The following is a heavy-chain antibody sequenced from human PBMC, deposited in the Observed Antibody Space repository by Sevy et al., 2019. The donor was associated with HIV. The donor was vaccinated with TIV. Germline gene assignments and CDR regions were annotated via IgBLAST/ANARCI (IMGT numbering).Heavy chain of an antibody. D-gene: IGHD6-19*01. CDR3: AREFTGWYLLLDY. CDR2: ISYDGTNK. CDR1: GFAFSTHA. J-gene: IGHJ4*02. Sequence: GGSLRLSCVASGFAFSTHAMHWVRQAPDKGLELVAVISYDGTNKNYADSVMDRFTISRDNSKNTLYLQMNSLRADDTAVYDCAREFTGWYLLLDYWGQGTLVTVSS. V-gene: IGHV3-30-3*01.